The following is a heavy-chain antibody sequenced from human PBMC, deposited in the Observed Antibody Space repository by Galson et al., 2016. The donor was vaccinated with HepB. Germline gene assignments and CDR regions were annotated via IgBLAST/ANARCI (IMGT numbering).Heavy chain of an antibody. V-gene: IGHV4-4*07. CDR2: THTGGST. J-gene: IGHJ4*02. Sequence: SETLSLTCTVSGGSISSDYWSWIRQPAGKGLEWIGRTHTGGSTNYNPTLRSRVTMSVDASKNQCSLRLSSVTAADPAIYYCAIYDALGEPEKYWGRGTLVTVAS. CDR3: AIYDALGEPEKY. D-gene: IGHD1-26*01. CDR1: GGSISSDY.